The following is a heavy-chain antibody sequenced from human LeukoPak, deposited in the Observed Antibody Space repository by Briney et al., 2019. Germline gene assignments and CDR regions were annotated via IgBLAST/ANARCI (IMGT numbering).Heavy chain of an antibody. CDR2: ISGSAVAT. V-gene: IGHV3-23*01. CDR1: GFTFSSYA. CDR3: AKDRGYGSGSYSGMYYFDY. J-gene: IGHJ4*02. D-gene: IGHD3-10*01. Sequence: GGSLRLSCAGSGFTFSSYAMSWVRQAPGKGLEWVSAISGSAVATYYADSVKGRFTISRDSSKNTPYLQMNSLRAEDTAVYYCAKDRGYGSGSYSGMYYFDYWGQGTLVTVSS.